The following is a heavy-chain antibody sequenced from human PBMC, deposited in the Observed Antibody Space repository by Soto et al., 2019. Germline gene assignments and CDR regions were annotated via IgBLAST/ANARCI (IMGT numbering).Heavy chain of an antibody. J-gene: IGHJ4*02. CDR3: KRHLEF. CDR1: VFTFSTSW. Sequence: PVGSLRLSCASSVFTFSTSWMDWVRQTPGKGLEWVANINQDGSEKNYVDSVKGRFTISRDNAKNSLFLQMSSLTAEDSGLYYCKRHLEFWGQGTLVSVSS. V-gene: IGHV3-7*01. CDR2: INQDGSEK.